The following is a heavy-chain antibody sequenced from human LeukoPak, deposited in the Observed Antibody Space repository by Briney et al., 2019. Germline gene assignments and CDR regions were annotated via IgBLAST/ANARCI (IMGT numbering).Heavy chain of an antibody. D-gene: IGHD3-22*01. J-gene: IGHJ4*02. CDR2: IYYSGST. Sequence: SETLSLTCTVSGGSISSYYWSWIRQPPGKGLEWIGYIYYSGSTNYNPSLKSRVTISVDTSKNQFSLKLSSVTAADTAVYYCARGDYYDSSGGLDYWGQGTLVTVSS. V-gene: IGHV4-59*12. CDR1: GGSISSYY. CDR3: ARGDYYDSSGGLDY.